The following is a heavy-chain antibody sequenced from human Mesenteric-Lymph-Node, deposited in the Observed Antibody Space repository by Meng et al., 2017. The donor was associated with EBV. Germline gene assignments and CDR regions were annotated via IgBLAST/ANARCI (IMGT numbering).Heavy chain of an antibody. D-gene: IGHD4-11*01. Sequence: QVQLQPWGAGLMKPSEILSLTCAVYGWSFSCYYWTWIRQSPGKGLEWIGESNQSGSTSYNPSLKSRVTISVDTSQNQFSLKLSSVTAADTAVYYCARGKTVGRSPWFDPWGQGTLVTVSS. J-gene: IGHJ5*02. V-gene: IGHV4-34*01. CDR1: GWSFSCYY. CDR2: SNQSGST. CDR3: ARGKTVGRSPWFDP.